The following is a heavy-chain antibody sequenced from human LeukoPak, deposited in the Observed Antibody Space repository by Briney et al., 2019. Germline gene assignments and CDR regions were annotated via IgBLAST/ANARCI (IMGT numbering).Heavy chain of an antibody. Sequence: GGSLRLSCEASGFTFRSFWMQCVRQAPGKGPVCVSRIDSDGSRTAHADSVKGRFTISRDNAKNTLYLQMNGLRAEHTAVYYCARSQQPPRGVDYWGQGTLVTVSS. CDR1: GFTFRSFW. D-gene: IGHD6-13*01. CDR2: IDSDGSRT. V-gene: IGHV3-74*01. CDR3: ARSQQPPRGVDY. J-gene: IGHJ4*02.